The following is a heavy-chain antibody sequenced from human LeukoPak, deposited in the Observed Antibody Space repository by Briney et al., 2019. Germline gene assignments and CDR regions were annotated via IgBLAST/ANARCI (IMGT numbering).Heavy chain of an antibody. Sequence: GGSLRLSCAASGFTFSSYWMHWVRQAPGKGLVWVSRINSDGSSTSYADSVKGRFTISRDNAKNTLYLQMNSLRAEDTAVYYCASLGYGYNWFRDAFDIWGQGTMVTVSS. J-gene: IGHJ3*02. CDR1: GFTFSSYW. CDR2: INSDGSST. D-gene: IGHD5-24*01. CDR3: ASLGYGYNWFRDAFDI. V-gene: IGHV3-74*01.